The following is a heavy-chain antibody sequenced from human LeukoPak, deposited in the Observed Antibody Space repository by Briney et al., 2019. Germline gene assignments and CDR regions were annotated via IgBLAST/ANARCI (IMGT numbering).Heavy chain of an antibody. J-gene: IGHJ3*02. CDR2: INPNGGGT. CDR3: ARLGSSDI. D-gene: IGHD3-16*01. V-gene: IGHV1-2*02. Sequence: ASVKVSCKPSANTFTGYYMHWVRQAPGQGLEWMGWINPNGGGTNYAQKFHGRVNMKRDTSISTDYMELSRLTSDDTGVYYCARLGSSDIWGQGTMVSVSS. CDR1: ANTFTGYY.